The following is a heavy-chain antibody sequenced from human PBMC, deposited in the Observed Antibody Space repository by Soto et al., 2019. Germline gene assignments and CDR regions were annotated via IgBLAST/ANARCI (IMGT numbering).Heavy chain of an antibody. Sequence: GGSLRLSCAASGFTFSSYGMHWVRQAPGKGLEWVAVISYDGSNKYYADSVKGRFTISRDNSKNTLYLQMNSLRAEDTAVYYCAKLAFGDEVQGDFDSWGERTLVTVSS. D-gene: IGHD3-16*01. CDR1: GFTFSSYG. J-gene: IGHJ4*02. CDR2: ISYDGSNK. V-gene: IGHV3-30*18. CDR3: AKLAFGDEVQGDFDS.